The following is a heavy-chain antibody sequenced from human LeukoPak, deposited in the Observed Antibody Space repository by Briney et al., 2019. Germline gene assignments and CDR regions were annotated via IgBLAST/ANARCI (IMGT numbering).Heavy chain of an antibody. D-gene: IGHD6-19*01. J-gene: IGHJ4*02. CDR2: INAGNGNT. CDR1: GYRFTTDMYT. CDR3: ARDSDSSGWSWVY. Sequence: ASVKVSCKASGYRFTTDMYTIHWMRQAPGHRLEWMGWINAGNGNTKYSQKFQGRVTITGDTSASTVYMELSSLILEDTAVYYCARDSDSSGWSWVYWGQGTLVTVSS. V-gene: IGHV1-3*01.